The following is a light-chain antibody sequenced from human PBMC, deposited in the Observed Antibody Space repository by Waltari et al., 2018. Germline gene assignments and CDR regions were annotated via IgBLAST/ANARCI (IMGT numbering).Light chain of an antibody. CDR1: QSVTSY. V-gene: IGKV3-11*01. J-gene: IGKJ4*01. CDR3: QYHTNWPLT. CDR2: DAS. Sequence: EIVLTHSPATLSLSPGERATLSCRASQSVTSYLAWYQQKPGQAPRLLIYDASNRAAGVPGRFSGSGSGTDFTLTISSLEPEDFAVYYCQYHTNWPLTYGGGTKVEIK.